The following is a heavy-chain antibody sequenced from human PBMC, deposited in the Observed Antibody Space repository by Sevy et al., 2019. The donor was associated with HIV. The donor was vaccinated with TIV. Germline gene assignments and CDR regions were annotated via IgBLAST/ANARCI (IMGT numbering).Heavy chain of an antibody. Sequence: GGSLRLSCAASGLNVSDYFMTWIRQAPGKRPEWVVYISSSGTIIYYADAVKGRFTISRDNAKNSLYLQMNSLRVEDTAIYYCARDLASGSFFSLYFDHWGQGALVTVSS. D-gene: IGHD3-10*01. CDR1: GLNVSDYF. CDR2: ISSSGTII. CDR3: ARDLASGSFFSLYFDH. V-gene: IGHV3-11*01. J-gene: IGHJ4*02.